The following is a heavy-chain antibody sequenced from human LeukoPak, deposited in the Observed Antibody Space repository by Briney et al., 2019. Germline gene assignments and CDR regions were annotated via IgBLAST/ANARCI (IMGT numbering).Heavy chain of an antibody. CDR2: ISGSGLST. CDR3: AKRGGFDSSGYYQPPEDY. V-gene: IGHV3-23*01. J-gene: IGHJ4*02. D-gene: IGHD3-22*01. Sequence: GGSLRLSCVASGFTFSNFAVSWVRQAPGKGLEWVSAISGSGLSTYYADSVKGRFTVSRDNSKNTVYLQMNGLSAEDTAVYYCAKRGGFDSSGYYQPPEDYWGQGTLVTVSS. CDR1: GFTFSNFA.